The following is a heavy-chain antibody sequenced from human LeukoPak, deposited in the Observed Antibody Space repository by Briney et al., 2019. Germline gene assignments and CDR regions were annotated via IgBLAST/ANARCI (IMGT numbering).Heavy chain of an antibody. J-gene: IGHJ4*02. Sequence: GSVKVSCKASGYTFTGYYMHWVRQAPGQGLEWMGWINPNSGGTNYAQKFQGRVTMTRDTSISTAYMELSRLRSDDTAVYYCARVYDFWSGYYNYWGQGTLVTVSS. D-gene: IGHD3-3*01. CDR1: GYTFTGYY. V-gene: IGHV1-2*02. CDR2: INPNSGGT. CDR3: ARVYDFWSGYYNY.